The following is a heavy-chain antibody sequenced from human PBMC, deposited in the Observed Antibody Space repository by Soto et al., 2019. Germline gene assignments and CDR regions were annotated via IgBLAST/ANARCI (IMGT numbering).Heavy chain of an antibody. D-gene: IGHD3-3*01. CDR2: IWYDGTNK. CDR3: AREFSPTHGSGYYPTFDY. J-gene: IGHJ4*02. CDR1: GFTFSSYG. V-gene: IGHV3-33*01. Sequence: GGSLRLSCAASGFTFSSYGMHWVRQAPGKGLDWVAVIWYDGTNKYYSDSVKGRFTISRDNAKNTLYLQMNSLRAEDTAVYYCAREFSPTHGSGYYPTFDYWGQGTLVTVSS.